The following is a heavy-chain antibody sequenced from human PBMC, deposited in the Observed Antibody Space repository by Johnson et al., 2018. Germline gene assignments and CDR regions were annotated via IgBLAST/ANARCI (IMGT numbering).Heavy chain of an antibody. Sequence: QVQLVESGGGVVQPGRSLRLSCAPSGFTFSDYVMHWVRQGPGKGLEWLAVISYDGKKKDYADSVKDRFIISRDNSKKTLFLQMNSLRAEDTAVYYCAKESGGGRDAFDIWGQGTMVTVSS. CDR1: GFTFSDYV. J-gene: IGHJ3*02. V-gene: IGHV3-30*18. CDR3: AKESGGGRDAFDI. D-gene: IGHD1-26*01. CDR2: ISYDGKKK.